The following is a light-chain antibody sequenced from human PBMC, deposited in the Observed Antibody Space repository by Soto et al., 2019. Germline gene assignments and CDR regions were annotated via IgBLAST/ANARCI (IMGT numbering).Light chain of an antibody. CDR3: QQYDNGPPWT. Sequence: DTVMTQSPATLSVSPGETATLSCRASESVGSHLAWYQQKAGQAPRLLIYGVSTRATGIPARFRGSGSETDFTLTISSLQSEDSAIYYCQQYDNGPPWTFGQGTKGQI. CDR2: GVS. V-gene: IGKV3-15*01. CDR1: ESVGSH. J-gene: IGKJ1*01.